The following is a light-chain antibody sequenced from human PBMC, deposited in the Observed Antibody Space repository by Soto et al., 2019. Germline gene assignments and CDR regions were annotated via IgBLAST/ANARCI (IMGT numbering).Light chain of an antibody. Sequence: QSVLTQPASVSGSPGQSIAISCTGSSSDVGIYNYVSWYQQHPGKVPKLIIYEVSNRPSGVSNRFSGSKSGNTASLTISGLQAEDEADYCCSSYTTISTRVFGTGTKVTVL. J-gene: IGLJ1*01. CDR3: SSYTTISTRV. CDR2: EVS. V-gene: IGLV2-14*01. CDR1: SSDVGIYNY.